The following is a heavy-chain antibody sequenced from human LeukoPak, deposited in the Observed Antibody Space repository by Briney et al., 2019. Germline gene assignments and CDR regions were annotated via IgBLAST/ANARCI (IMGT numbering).Heavy chain of an antibody. CDR1: GGSISSSSYY. CDR2: IYYSGST. J-gene: IGHJ5*02. V-gene: IGHV4-39*07. D-gene: IGHD2-15*01. Sequence: SETLSLTCTVSGGSISSSSYYWGWIRQPPGKGLEWIGSIYYSGSTYYNPSLKSRVTISVDTSKNQFSLKLSSVTAADTAVYYCARDGDIVVVVAAGGWFDPWGQGTLVTVSS. CDR3: ARDGDIVVVVAAGGWFDP.